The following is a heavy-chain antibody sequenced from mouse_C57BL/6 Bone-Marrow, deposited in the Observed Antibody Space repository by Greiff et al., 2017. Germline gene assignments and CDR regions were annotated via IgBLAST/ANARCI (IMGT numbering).Heavy chain of an antibody. Sequence: EVKLMESGAELVRPGASVKLSCTASGFNITDDDMHWVKQRPEQGLEWIGWIDPEYGDTEYASKFQGKDTITADPSSNTAYLQLSSLTSEDTAVYYCTSSNYVFDYWGQGTTLTVSS. CDR1: GFNITDDD. CDR3: TSSNYVFDY. CDR2: IDPEYGDT. D-gene: IGHD2-5*01. V-gene: IGHV14-4*01. J-gene: IGHJ2*01.